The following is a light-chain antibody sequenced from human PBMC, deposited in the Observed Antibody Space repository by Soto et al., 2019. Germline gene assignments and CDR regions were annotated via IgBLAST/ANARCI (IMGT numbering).Light chain of an antibody. CDR1: ETVRSN. V-gene: IGKV3D-15*01. Sequence: RVMTQSPDTLSVSPGERATLSCRASETVRSNLAWYQQKPGQAPRLLIYAASTRATGIPARFIGNGSGTEFTLTISSLQSEDFAVYYCQQYNNWWTFGQGTKVDIK. CDR3: QQYNNWWT. J-gene: IGKJ1*01. CDR2: AAS.